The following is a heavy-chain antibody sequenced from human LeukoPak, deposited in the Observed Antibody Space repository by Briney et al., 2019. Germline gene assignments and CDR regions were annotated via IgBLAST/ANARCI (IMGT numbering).Heavy chain of an antibody. J-gene: IGHJ3*02. CDR2: ISGSGGST. D-gene: IGHD1-26*01. CDR1: GFTFSSYA. V-gene: IGHV3-23*01. CDR3: AMLGATKPPLSYRRAWDI. Sequence: GGSLRLSCAASGFTFSSYAMSWVRQAPGKGLEWVSAISGSGGSTYYADSVKGRFTISRDNSKNTLYLQMNSLRAEDTAVYYCAMLGATKPPLSYRRAWDIWGQGTMVTVSS.